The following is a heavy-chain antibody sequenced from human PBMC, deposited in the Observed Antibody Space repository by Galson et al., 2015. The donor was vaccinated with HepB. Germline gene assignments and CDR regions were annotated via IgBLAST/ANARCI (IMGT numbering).Heavy chain of an antibody. Sequence: CAISGDSVSSNSAAWNWIRQSPSRGLEWLGRTYYRSKWYNDYAVSVKSRITICPGTSKNQFSLQLNSVTPEDTAVYYCARDPLGSSGQLFDYWGQGTLVTVSS. CDR2: TYYRSKWYN. D-gene: IGHD6-19*01. V-gene: IGHV6-1*01. J-gene: IGHJ4*02. CDR1: GDSVSSNSAA. CDR3: ARDPLGSSGQLFDY.